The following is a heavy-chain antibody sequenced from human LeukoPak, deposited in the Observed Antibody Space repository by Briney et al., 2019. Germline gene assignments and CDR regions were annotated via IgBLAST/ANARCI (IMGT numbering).Heavy chain of an antibody. CDR3: ATNPYYYDSGGSDY. J-gene: IGHJ4*02. D-gene: IGHD3-22*01. Sequence: PSETLSLTCAVYGGSFSGYYWSWIRQPPGKGLEWIGEINHSGSTNYNPSLKSRVTISVDTSKNQFSLKLSSVTAADTAVYYCATNPYYYDSGGSDYWGQGTLVTVSS. CDR1: GGSFSGYY. V-gene: IGHV4-34*01. CDR2: INHSGST.